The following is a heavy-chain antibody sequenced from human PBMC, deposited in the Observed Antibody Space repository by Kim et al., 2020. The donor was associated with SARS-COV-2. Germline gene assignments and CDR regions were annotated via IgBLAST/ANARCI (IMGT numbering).Heavy chain of an antibody. CDR2: IWYDGSNK. D-gene: IGHD1-26*01. V-gene: IGHV3-33*01. CDR3: ARDLVWEGYCSNDY. CDR1: GFTLSSYG. Sequence: GGSLRLSCAASGFTLSSYGLHWVRQAPGKGLEWVALIWYDGSNKYYADSVEGRFTISRDNSKKMVYLQMNSLRAEDTAVYYCARDLVWEGYCSNDYWGQGTLVIVPS. J-gene: IGHJ4*02.